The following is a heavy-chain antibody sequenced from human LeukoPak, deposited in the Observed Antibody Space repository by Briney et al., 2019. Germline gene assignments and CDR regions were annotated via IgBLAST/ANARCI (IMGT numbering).Heavy chain of an antibody. CDR1: GFTFSSYA. CDR3: AKASDALVI. Sequence: GGSLRLSCAASGFTFSSYAMTWVRQAPGKGLEWVSGISWNSGDIGYADSVKGRFTISRDNAKNSLYLQMNSLRPEDTALYYCAKASDALVIWGQGTLVTVSS. CDR2: ISWNSGDI. J-gene: IGHJ3*02. V-gene: IGHV3-9*01.